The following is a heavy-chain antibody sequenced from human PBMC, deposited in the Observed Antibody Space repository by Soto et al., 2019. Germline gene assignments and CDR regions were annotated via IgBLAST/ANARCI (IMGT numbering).Heavy chain of an antibody. J-gene: IGHJ3*02. CDR3: ARFMTMVTNLAFDI. CDR2: IYHSGRT. Sequence: QVQLQESGPGLVKPSGTLSLTCAVSGGSISTSNWWSWVRQPPGKGLEWIGEIYHSGRTNYNPSLKSRVTIXVXKXXNQFSLRMSSVTAADTAVYYCARFMTMVTNLAFDIWGQGTMVTVSS. V-gene: IGHV4-4*02. CDR1: GGSISTSNW. D-gene: IGHD4-17*01.